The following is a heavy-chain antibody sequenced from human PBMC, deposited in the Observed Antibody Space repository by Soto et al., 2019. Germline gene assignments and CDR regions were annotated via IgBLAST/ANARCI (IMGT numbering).Heavy chain of an antibody. V-gene: IGHV4-34*01. J-gene: IGHJ3*02. CDR2: INHSGST. D-gene: IGHD5-12*01. CDR1: GGSFSGYC. Sequence: SETLSLTCAVYGGSFSGYCWSWIRQPPGKGLEWIGEINHSGSTNYNPSLKSRVTISVDTSKNQFSLKLSSVTAADTAVYFCARGPSWGWLQPHDAFDIWGQGTMVTVSS. CDR3: ARGPSWGWLQPHDAFDI.